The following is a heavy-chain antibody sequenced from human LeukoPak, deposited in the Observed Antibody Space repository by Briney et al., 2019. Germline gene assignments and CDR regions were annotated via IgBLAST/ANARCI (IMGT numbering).Heavy chain of an antibody. D-gene: IGHD2-2*01. CDR2: IYSGGTI. CDR3: AADVVPAAMSDNWFDP. V-gene: IGHV3-66*01. J-gene: IGHJ5*02. Sequence: GGSLRLSCAASGFTVSSTYMSWVRQAPGKGLEWVSVIYSGGTIYYADSVKGRFTISSDNAKNSLYLQMNSLRAEDTAVYYCAADVVPAAMSDNWFDPWGQGTLVTVSS. CDR1: GFTVSSTY.